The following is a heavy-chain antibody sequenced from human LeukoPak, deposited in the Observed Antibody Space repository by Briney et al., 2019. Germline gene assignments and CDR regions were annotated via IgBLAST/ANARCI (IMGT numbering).Heavy chain of an antibody. CDR3: AKDHSSTPMDSLLFDY. V-gene: IGHV3-30*18. CDR2: ISYDGTNK. J-gene: IGHJ4*02. D-gene: IGHD5-18*01. Sequence: ETSLRLSCAASGFTFSSYGMHWVRQAPGKGLEWVSVISYDGTNKYYADSVKGRFTISRDNSKNTLYLQMNNVRPEDTAVYYCAKDHSSTPMDSLLFDYWGQGTLVTVSS. CDR1: GFTFSSYG.